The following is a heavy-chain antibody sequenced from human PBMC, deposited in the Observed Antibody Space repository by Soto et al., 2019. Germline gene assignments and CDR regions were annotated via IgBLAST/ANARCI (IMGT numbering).Heavy chain of an antibody. Sequence: QVQLVQSGAEVKRPGSSVKVSCKASGDTFSFYSINWVRQAPGLGLEWMGRVNPILSMSNYAQRFQGRVTXTXDXXTSTAYMELSGLRSEDTAMYYCATSYGSGYRAFDYWGRGALVTVSS. CDR1: GDTFSFYS. V-gene: IGHV1-69*04. J-gene: IGHJ4*02. CDR2: VNPILSMS. D-gene: IGHD3-10*01. CDR3: ATSYGSGYRAFDY.